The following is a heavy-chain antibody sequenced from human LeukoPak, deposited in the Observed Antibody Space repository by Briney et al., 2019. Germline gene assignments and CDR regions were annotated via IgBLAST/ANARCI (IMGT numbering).Heavy chain of an antibody. Sequence: GGSLRLSCAASGFTFSDYYMSWIRQAPGKGLEWVSYISSSGSSISYADSVKGRFTISRDNAKNSLYLQMNSLRADDTALYYCARVRRDTAMVNYMDVWGKGTTVTISS. D-gene: IGHD5-18*01. CDR3: ARVRRDTAMVNYMDV. J-gene: IGHJ6*03. CDR1: GFTFSDYY. V-gene: IGHV3-11*04. CDR2: ISSSGSSI.